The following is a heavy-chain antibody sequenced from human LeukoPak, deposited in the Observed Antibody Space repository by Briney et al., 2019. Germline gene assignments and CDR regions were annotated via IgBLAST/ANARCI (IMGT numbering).Heavy chain of an antibody. CDR3: TAASGSYWYFDL. D-gene: IGHD6-13*01. Sequence: SETLSLTCSISGGSISSSSYYWGWIRQPPGKGLEWIGFIYYSGSTNYNPSLKSRLTISVDTSKSQFSLRLSSVTAADTAVYYCTAASGSYWYFDLWGRGTLVTVSS. CDR1: GGSISSSSYY. J-gene: IGHJ2*01. CDR2: IYYSGST. V-gene: IGHV4-61*05.